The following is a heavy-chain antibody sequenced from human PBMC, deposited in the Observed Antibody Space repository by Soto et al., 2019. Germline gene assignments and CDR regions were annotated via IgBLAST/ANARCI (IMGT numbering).Heavy chain of an antibody. CDR3: ARGGRGYSSAPRYYFDY. Sequence: QVQLVQSGSEVKKPGSSVKVSCKASGGSFSSNPISWVRQAPGQGLEWMAGVIPIFATVHYAQKFQGTVTITADESTRTAYMELTSLRSEDTAVYFCARGGRGYSSAPRYYFDYWGQGTLVTVSS. D-gene: IGHD5-18*01. CDR2: VIPIFATV. V-gene: IGHV1-69*01. J-gene: IGHJ4*02. CDR1: GGSFSSNP.